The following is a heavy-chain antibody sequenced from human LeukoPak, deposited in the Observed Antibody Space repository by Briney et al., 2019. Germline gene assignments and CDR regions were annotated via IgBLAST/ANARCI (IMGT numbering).Heavy chain of an antibody. D-gene: IGHD6-19*01. CDR2: MNPNSGNT. CDR1: GYTFTSYD. Sequence: GASVKVSCKASGYTFTSYDINWVRQATGQGLEWMGWMNPNSGNTGYAQKFQGRVTMTRSTSISTAYMELSSLRSEDTAVYYCASFSSGWYVYWGQGTLVTVSS. V-gene: IGHV1-8*01. J-gene: IGHJ4*02. CDR3: ASFSSGWYVY.